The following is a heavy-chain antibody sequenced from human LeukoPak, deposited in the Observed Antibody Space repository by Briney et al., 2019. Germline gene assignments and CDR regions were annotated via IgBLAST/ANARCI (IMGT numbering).Heavy chain of an antibody. Sequence: SETLSLTCTVSGASISSRSYYWDWIRQPPGKGLDWIGSIYFSGSTYYNPSLKSRVTISVDTSKNQFSLKMRSVTAADTAAYYCARRTVATTGVDYWGQGSLVTVSS. D-gene: IGHD5-12*01. J-gene: IGHJ4*02. V-gene: IGHV4-39*01. CDR2: IYFSGST. CDR1: GASISSRSYY. CDR3: ARRTVATTGVDY.